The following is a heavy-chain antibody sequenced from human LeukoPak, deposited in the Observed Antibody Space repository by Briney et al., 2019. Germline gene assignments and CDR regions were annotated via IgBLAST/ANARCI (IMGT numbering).Heavy chain of an antibody. CDR2: ISSSGSHI. J-gene: IGHJ6*03. CDR1: GFTFSDYY. CDR3: AKTANWNDQHMDV. D-gene: IGHD1-1*01. V-gene: IGHV3-11*04. Sequence: GGSLRLSCAASGFTFSDYYMSWIRQAPGKGLEWVSYISSSGSHIYYADSVKGRFTISRDNSKNTLYLQMNSLRAEDTAVYYCAKTANWNDQHMDVWGKGTTVTISS.